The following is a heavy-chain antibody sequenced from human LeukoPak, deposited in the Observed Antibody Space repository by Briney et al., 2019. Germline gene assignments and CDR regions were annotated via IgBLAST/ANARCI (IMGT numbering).Heavy chain of an antibody. CDR1: GFTFSSYG. J-gene: IGHJ6*03. CDR3: AKGGPVSSKSITMIRGTRRYNYYMGV. D-gene: IGHD3-10*01. V-gene: IGHV3-23*01. Sequence: PGGSLRLSCAASGFTFSSYGMTWVRQAPGKGLEWVSGISGSGGNTYYADSVKGRFTISRDNSKNTLYLQMNSLRAEDTAVYYCAKGGPVSSKSITMIRGTRRYNYYMGVWGKGTTVTISS. CDR2: ISGSGGNT.